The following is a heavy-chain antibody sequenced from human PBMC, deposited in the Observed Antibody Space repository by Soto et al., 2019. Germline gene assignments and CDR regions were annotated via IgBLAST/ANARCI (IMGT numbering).Heavy chain of an antibody. Sequence: PSETLSLTCAVYGGSFSGYYWTWIRQPPGTGLEWIGEINHSGSTNYNPSLKSRVTISVDTSKNQFSLKLTSVTAADTAVYYCAGDKITGLFDHWGQGTLVTASS. D-gene: IGHD2-8*02. CDR2: INHSGST. CDR3: AGDKITGLFDH. J-gene: IGHJ4*01. CDR1: GGSFSGYY. V-gene: IGHV4-34*01.